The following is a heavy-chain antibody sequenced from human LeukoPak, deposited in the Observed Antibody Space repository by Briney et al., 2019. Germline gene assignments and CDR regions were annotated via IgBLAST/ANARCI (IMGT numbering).Heavy chain of an antibody. CDR1: GGSISSYY. CDR3: ARDPRGFGVPAATLNWFDP. D-gene: IGHD2-2*01. CDR2: IYTSGST. J-gene: IGHJ5*02. Sequence: SETLSLTCTVSGGSISSYYWSWVRQPAGKGLEWIGRIYTSGSTNYNPSLKSRVTMSVDTSKNQFSLKLSSVTAADTAVYYCARDPRGFGVPAATLNWFDPWGQGTLVTVSS. V-gene: IGHV4-4*07.